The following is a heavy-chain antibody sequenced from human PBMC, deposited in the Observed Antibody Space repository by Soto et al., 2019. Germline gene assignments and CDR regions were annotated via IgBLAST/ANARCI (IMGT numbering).Heavy chain of an antibody. CDR3: TTQLAYCGGDCYAPFDY. J-gene: IGHJ4*02. D-gene: IGHD2-21*02. V-gene: IGHV3-15*07. CDR1: GFTFSNAW. Sequence: VQLVESGGGLVKPGGSLRLSCAASGFTFSNAWMNWVRQAPGKGLEWVGRIKSKTDGGTTDYAAPVKGRFTISRDDSKNTLYLQMNSLKTEDTAVYYCTTQLAYCGGDCYAPFDYWGQGTLVTVSS. CDR2: IKSKTDGGTT.